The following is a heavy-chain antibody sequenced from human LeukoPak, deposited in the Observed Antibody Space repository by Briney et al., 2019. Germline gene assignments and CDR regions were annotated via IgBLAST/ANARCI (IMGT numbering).Heavy chain of an antibody. J-gene: IGHJ4*02. D-gene: IGHD6-13*01. CDR3: ARDLHIAAAGKIDY. CDR1: GGSISSSSYY. V-gene: IGHV4-39*07. CDR2: IYYSGST. Sequence: SSETLSLTCTVSGGSISSSSYYWGWIRQPPGKGLEWIGSIYYSGSTYYNPSLKSRVTISVDTSKNQFSLKPSSVTAADTAVYYCARDLHIAAAGKIDYWGQGTLVTVSS.